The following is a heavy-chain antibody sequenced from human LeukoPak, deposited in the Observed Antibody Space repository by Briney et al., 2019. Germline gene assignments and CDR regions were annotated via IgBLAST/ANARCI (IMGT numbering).Heavy chain of an antibody. CDR3: ASRGRGYSGFDAFDI. D-gene: IGHD5-12*01. CDR2: IYTSGST. J-gene: IGHJ3*02. Sequence: SETLSLTCTVSGGSISSYYWSWIRQPAGKGLEWIGRIYTSGSTNYNPSLKSRVTMSVDTSKNQFSLKLSSVTAADTAVYYCASRGRGYSGFDAFDIWGQGTMVTVSS. CDR1: GGSISSYY. V-gene: IGHV4-4*07.